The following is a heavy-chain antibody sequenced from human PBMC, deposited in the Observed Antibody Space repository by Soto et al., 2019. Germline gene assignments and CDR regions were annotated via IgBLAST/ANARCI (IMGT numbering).Heavy chain of an antibody. D-gene: IGHD3-16*02. CDR1: GRTFDDYP. CDR3: AKDTRSKAFGGVIVIPFDY. V-gene: IGHV3-9*01. J-gene: IGHJ4*02. CDR2: ISWNSGSI. Sequence: GGSLTLSCAASGRTFDDYPIHWVRQAPGKDLEWASGISWNSGSIGYADSVKGRFTISRDNAKNSLYLQMNSLRAEDTALYYCAKDTRSKAFGGVIVIPFDYGGQGTLVTVSS.